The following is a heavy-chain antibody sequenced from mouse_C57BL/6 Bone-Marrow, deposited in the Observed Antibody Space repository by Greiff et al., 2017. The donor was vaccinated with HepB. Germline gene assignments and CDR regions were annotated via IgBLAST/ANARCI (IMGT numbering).Heavy chain of an antibody. D-gene: IGHD2-4*01. CDR2: IDPETGGT. CDR3: TRSRLRREYYAMDY. Sequence: LQQSGAALVRPGASVTLSCKASGYTFTDYEMHWVKQTPVHGLEWIGAIDPETGGTAYNQKFKGKAILTADKSSSTAYMELRSLTSEDSAVYYCTRSRLRREYYAMDYWGEGTSVTVSS. CDR1: GYTFTDYE. V-gene: IGHV1-15*01. J-gene: IGHJ4*01.